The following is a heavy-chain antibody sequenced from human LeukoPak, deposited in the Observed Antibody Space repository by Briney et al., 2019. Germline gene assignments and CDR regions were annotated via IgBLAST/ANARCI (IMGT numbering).Heavy chain of an antibody. D-gene: IGHD5-12*01. CDR3: ASSEATISAYYYYMDV. V-gene: IGHV1-46*01. J-gene: IGHJ6*03. CDR1: GYTFTSYY. Sequence: SVKDSCKASGYTFTSYYMHGVRQAPGQGLEWMGISNPSGGSTSYAQKVQSRITMTRDMSTSTVYMELSSLRSKDTAVYYCASSEATISAYYYYMDVWGKGTTVTASS. CDR2: SNPSGGST.